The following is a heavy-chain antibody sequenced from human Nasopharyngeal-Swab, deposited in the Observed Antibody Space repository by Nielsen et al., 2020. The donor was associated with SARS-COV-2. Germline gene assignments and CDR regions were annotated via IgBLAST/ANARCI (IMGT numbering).Heavy chain of an antibody. CDR3: ARDAPAHYGAFY. CDR2: IAHDASNE. J-gene: IGHJ4*02. CDR1: GFTFDSYA. Sequence: GGSLRLSCAASGFTFDSYAMSWARQAPGKGLEWVAFIAHDASNEYYGDSVKDRFSISRDSSKNTLYLQMDSLRGEDTAVYYCARDAPAHYGAFYWGRGTLVTVSS. V-gene: IGHV3-30*03. D-gene: IGHD4-17*01.